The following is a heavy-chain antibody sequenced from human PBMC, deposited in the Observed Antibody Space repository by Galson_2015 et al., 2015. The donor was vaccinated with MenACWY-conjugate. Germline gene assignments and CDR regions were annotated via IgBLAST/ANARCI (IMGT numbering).Heavy chain of an antibody. CDR2: IGGNGGST. CDR1: GFTFSNYA. J-gene: IGHJ4*02. D-gene: IGHD2/OR15-2a*01. V-gene: IGHV3-23*01. Sequence: SLRLSCAASGFTFSNYALTWVRQAPGKGLEWVSRIGGNGGSTNYADSVKGRFSISRDNSKNTLFLQMDSLRAEDTAVYYCAKGACAYRSYFLWGQGTLVTVSS. CDR3: AKGACAYRSYFL.